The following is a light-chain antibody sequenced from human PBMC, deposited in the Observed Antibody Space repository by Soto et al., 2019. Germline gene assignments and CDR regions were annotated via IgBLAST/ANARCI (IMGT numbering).Light chain of an antibody. V-gene: IGLV2-14*01. CDR1: SGDIGSYNR. J-gene: IGLJ1*01. CDR3: SSYTLFNAGACV. Sequence: QSVLTQPASVSGSPGQSITISCTGTSGDIGSYNRVSWYQQHPGKAPKLIIYAVTDRPSGVSKRFSGSKSGNTASLTISGLQAEDEAEDYCSSYTLFNAGACVFGTGTKLTVL. CDR2: AVT.